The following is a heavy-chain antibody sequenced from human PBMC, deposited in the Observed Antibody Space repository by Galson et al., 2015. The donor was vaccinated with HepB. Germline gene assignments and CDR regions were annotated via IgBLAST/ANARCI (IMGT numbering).Heavy chain of an antibody. CDR3: AREGSSSWYGITDY. CDR2: ISAYNGNT. Sequence: KVSCKASGYTFTSYGISWVRQAPGQGLEWMGWISAYNGNTNYAQKLQGRVTMTTDTSTSTAYMELRSLRSDDTAVYYCAREGSSSWYGITDYWGQGTLVTVSS. J-gene: IGHJ4*02. V-gene: IGHV1-18*04. CDR1: GYTFTSYG. D-gene: IGHD6-13*01.